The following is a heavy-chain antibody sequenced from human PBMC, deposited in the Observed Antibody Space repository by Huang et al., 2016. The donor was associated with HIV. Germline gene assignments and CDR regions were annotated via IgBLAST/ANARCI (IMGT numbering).Heavy chain of an antibody. CDR3: ARGSLEYSVSSSLDY. V-gene: IGHV1-69*13. J-gene: IGHJ4*02. CDR2: VMPVFDSA. Sequence: QVQLLQSGAEVKKPGSSVKVSCKASGGPFRSYSLAWVRQAPGQGLEWMASVMPVFDSANYAQKLQGRVRVTADESTSTVYMELRDLRPDDTAVYFCARGSLEYSVSSSLDYWGQGTHVTVSS. CDR1: GGPFRSYS. D-gene: IGHD4-4*01.